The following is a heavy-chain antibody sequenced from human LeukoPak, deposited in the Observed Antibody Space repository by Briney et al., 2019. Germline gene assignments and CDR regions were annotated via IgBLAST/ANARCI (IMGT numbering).Heavy chain of an antibody. D-gene: IGHD6-19*01. CDR2: IYTTGST. CDR3: ASRARYGIAVAGTGPSFDY. V-gene: IGHV4-4*07. J-gene: IGHJ4*02. CDR1: GGSISSNY. Sequence: PSETLSLTCTVSGGSISSNYWSWIRQPAGKGLEWIGRIYTTGSTNYNPSLKSRVTMSVDTSKNQFSLKLSSVTAADTAVYYCASRARYGIAVAGTGPSFDYWGQGTLVTVSS.